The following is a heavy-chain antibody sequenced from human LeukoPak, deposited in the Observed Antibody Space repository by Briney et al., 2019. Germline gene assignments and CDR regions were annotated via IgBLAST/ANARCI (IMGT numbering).Heavy chain of an antibody. D-gene: IGHD3-9*01. Sequence: GGSLRLSCAASGFTFSSYAMSWVRQAPGKGLEWVSGISWNSGSIGYADSVKGRFTISRDNAKNSLYLQMNSLRAEDTALYYCAKDNILTGYIDYWGRGTLVTVSS. J-gene: IGHJ4*02. CDR1: GFTFSSYA. CDR3: AKDNILTGYIDY. CDR2: ISWNSGSI. V-gene: IGHV3-9*01.